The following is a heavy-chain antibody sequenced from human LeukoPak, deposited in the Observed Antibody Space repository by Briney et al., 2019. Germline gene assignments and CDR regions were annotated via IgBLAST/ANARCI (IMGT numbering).Heavy chain of an antibody. D-gene: IGHD3-9*01. J-gene: IGHJ5*02. Sequence: PSETLCLTCAVSGYSISSGYYCGLRQPPAGKGLGGFGSSYHSRSTYYDHSVKGRVTISVDTAKNQLFLKLSSVTAEDTAVYYCARCPTYYDFLTGYYRDNCSDPWGQGTLVTVSS. CDR1: GYSISSGYY. CDR3: ARCPTYYDFLTGYYRDNCSDP. CDR2: SYHSRST. V-gene: IGHV4-38-2*01.